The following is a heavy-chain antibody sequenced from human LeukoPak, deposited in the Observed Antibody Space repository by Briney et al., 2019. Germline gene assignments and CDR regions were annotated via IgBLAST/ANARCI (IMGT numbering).Heavy chain of an antibody. V-gene: IGHV3-23*01. CDR3: AKEKQRNFDY. CDR1: GFTFSNYA. J-gene: IGHJ4*02. CDR2: ISGSGAGP. Sequence: PGGFLRLSCAASGFTFSNYAMSWVRQAPGKGLEWVSGISGSGAGPYYGDSVQGRFTISRDNSKNTLYLQMNSLRAEDTAVYHCAKEKQRNFDYWGQGTLVTVSS. D-gene: IGHD6-13*01.